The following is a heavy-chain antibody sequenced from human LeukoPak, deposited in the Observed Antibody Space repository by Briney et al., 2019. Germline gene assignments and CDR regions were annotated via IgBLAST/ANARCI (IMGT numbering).Heavy chain of an antibody. J-gene: IGHJ4*02. CDR1: GFTFNTYT. V-gene: IGHV3-30-3*01. Sequence: PGGSLRLSCAASGFTFNTYTMHWVRQAPGKGLEWVAVISYDGSNKYYADSVKGRFTISRDNSKNTLYLQMNSLRAEDTAVYYCARDGGYGSVYYFDYWGQGTLVTVSS. CDR2: ISYDGSNK. CDR3: ARDGGYGSVYYFDY. D-gene: IGHD3-10*01.